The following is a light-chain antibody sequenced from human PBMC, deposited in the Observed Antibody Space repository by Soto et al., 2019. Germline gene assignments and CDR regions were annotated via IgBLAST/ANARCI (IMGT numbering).Light chain of an antibody. Sequence: DIQITQSPATLSASVGDRVTVTCRGSRSLSGWLGWYQQKPGKAPKLPIYDASNLESGVPSRFSGSGSGTEFTLTISSLQPDDFATYYCQQFRTFGQGTKVDIK. CDR3: QQFRT. CDR2: DAS. J-gene: IGKJ1*01. V-gene: IGKV1-5*01. CDR1: RSLSGW.